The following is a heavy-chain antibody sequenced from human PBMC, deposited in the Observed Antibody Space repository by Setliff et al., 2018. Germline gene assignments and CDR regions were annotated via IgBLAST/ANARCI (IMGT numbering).Heavy chain of an antibody. J-gene: IGHJ1*01. CDR3: ARDRDGHFQL. Sequence: PGGSLRLSCAASGFTFSSYSMNWVRQAPGKGLEWVSSISSSSSYIYYADSVKGRFTISRDNAKNTLFLQMKSLRAEDTAVYYCARDRDGHFQLWGRGTLVTVSS. V-gene: IGHV3-21*01. CDR2: ISSSSSYI. CDR1: GFTFSSYS.